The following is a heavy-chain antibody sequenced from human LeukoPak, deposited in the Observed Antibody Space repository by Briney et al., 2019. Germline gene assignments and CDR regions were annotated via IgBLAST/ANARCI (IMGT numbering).Heavy chain of an antibody. CDR3: ARVDYSNWFDP. Sequence: SETLSLTCAVYGGSFSGYYWNWIRQPPGKGLEWIGYIYYSGSTNYNPSLKSRVTISVDTSKNQFSLKLSSVTAADAAVYYCARVDYSNWFDPWGQGTLVTVSS. D-gene: IGHD4-11*01. CDR2: IYYSGST. CDR1: GGSFSGYY. J-gene: IGHJ5*02. V-gene: IGHV4-59*01.